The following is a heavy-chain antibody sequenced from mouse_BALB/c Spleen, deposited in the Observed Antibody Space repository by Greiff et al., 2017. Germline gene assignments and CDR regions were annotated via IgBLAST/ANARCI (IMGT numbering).Heavy chain of an antibody. V-gene: IGHV1S56*01. CDR2: IYPGNVNT. Sequence: QVQLKESGPELVKPGASVRISCKASGYTFTSYYIHWVKQRPGQGLEWIGWIYPGNVNTKYNEKFKGKATLTADKSSSTAYMQLSSLTSEDSAVYFCARDGGGAWFAYWGQGTLVTVSA. CDR3: ARDGGGAWFAY. D-gene: IGHD2-3*01. CDR1: GYTFTSYY. J-gene: IGHJ3*01.